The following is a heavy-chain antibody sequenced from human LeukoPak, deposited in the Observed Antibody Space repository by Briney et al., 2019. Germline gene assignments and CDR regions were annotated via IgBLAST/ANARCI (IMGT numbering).Heavy chain of an antibody. CDR1: GFIFSSYA. V-gene: IGHV3-23*01. J-gene: IGHJ4*02. CDR2: ISGSGDST. D-gene: IGHD1-26*01. Sequence: GRSLRLSCAASGFIFSSYAMSWVRQAPGKGLEWVSSISGSGDSTYFADSVKGRLTISRDNSKNTLYLQMNSLRVEDTAMYYCAKQRSLIVGAINYWGQGTLVTVSS. CDR3: AKQRSLIVGAINY.